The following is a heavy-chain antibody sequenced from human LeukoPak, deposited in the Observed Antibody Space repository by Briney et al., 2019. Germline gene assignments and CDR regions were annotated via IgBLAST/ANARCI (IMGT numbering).Heavy chain of an antibody. Sequence: SETLSLTCTVSGGSISSTSSYWGWIRQPPGKGLEWIANIYYSGSTYYNSSLKSRVTISVDTSKNQFSLKLSSVTAADTAVYYCARKGELLWFGELSPAAFDYWGQGTLVTVSS. CDR2: IYYSGST. CDR3: ARKGELLWFGELSPAAFDY. J-gene: IGHJ4*02. CDR1: GGSISSTSSY. D-gene: IGHD3-10*01. V-gene: IGHV4-39*01.